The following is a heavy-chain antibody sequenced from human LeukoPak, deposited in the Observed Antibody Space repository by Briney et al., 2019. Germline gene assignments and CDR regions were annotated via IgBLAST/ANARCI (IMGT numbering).Heavy chain of an antibody. Sequence: ASVNVSCTASGYTFTSYGISWVRQAPGQGLEWMGWISAYNGNTNYAQKLQGRVTMTTDTATSTAYMELRSLRSDDTAVYYCARDYRVVAATPTPLGYWGQGTLVTVSS. CDR2: ISAYNGNT. CDR1: GYTFTSYG. CDR3: ARDYRVVAATPTPLGY. D-gene: IGHD2-15*01. V-gene: IGHV1-18*01. J-gene: IGHJ4*02.